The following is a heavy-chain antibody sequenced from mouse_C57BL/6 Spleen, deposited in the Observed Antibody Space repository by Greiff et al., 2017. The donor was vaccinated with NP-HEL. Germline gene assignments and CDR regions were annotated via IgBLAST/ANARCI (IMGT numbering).Heavy chain of an antibody. D-gene: IGHD2-4*01. CDR1: GFTFSSYG. Sequence: EVKLMESGGDLVKPGGSLKLSCAASGFTFSSYGMSWVRQTPDKRLEWVATISSGGSYTYYPDSVKGRFTISRDNAKNTLYLQMSSLKSEDTAMYYCARQNEDYDGAWFAYWGQGTLVTVSA. V-gene: IGHV5-6*01. CDR2: ISSGGSYT. CDR3: ARQNEDYDGAWFAY. J-gene: IGHJ3*01.